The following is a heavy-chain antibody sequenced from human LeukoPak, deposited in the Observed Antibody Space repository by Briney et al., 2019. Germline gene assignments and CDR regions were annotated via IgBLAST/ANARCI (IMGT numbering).Heavy chain of an antibody. J-gene: IGHJ4*02. D-gene: IGHD2-15*01. CDR2: ISYDGSKN. CDR3: ARWVVTAADIDY. Sequence: GGSLRLSCAASGFTFSSHGMHWVRQAPGKGLEWVAVISYDGSKNYYAESVKGRFTISRDNAMNTLYVQMNSLRAEDTAVYYCARWVVTAADIDYWGQGTLVTVSS. V-gene: IGHV3-30*03. CDR1: GFTFSSHG.